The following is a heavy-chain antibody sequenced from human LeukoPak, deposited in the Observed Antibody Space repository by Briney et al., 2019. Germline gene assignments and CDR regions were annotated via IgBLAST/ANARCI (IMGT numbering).Heavy chain of an antibody. CDR1: GGSFSGYY. Sequence: SETLSLTCAVYGGSFSGYYWSWIRQPPGKGLEWIGEINHSGSTNYNPSLKSRVTIAVDTSKNQFSLKLSSVTAADAAVYYCARRPGDYYYGMDVWGQGTTVTVSS. D-gene: IGHD3-10*01. CDR2: INHSGST. CDR3: ARRPGDYYYGMDV. J-gene: IGHJ6*02. V-gene: IGHV4-34*01.